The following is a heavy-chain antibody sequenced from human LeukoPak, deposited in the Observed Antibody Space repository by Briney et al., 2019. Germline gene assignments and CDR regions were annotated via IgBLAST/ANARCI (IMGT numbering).Heavy chain of an antibody. CDR1: GFTFSNYA. Sequence: GGSLRLSCAASGFTFSNYAMSWVRQAPGKGLEWVSAIGGSGGSTYYADSVKGRFTISRDNSKNTLYLQMNSLRAEDTAVYYCATHLPGGGDNWFDPWGQGTLVIVSS. V-gene: IGHV3-23*01. J-gene: IGHJ5*02. CDR2: IGGSGGST. CDR3: ATHLPGGGDNWFDP.